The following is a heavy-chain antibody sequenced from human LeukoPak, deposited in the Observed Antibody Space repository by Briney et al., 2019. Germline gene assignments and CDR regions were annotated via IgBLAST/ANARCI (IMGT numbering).Heavy chain of an antibody. J-gene: IGHJ6*03. CDR2: INPNSGGT. D-gene: IGHD2-2*01. CDR3: ARDRMDCSSTSCLYYYYYYMDV. Sequence: ASVKVSCTASGYTFTGYYMHWVRQAPGQGLEWMGWINPNSGGTNYAQKFQGRVTMTRDTSISTAYMELSRLRSDDTAVYYCARDRMDCSSTSCLYYYYYYMDVWGKGTTVTISS. CDR1: GYTFTGYY. V-gene: IGHV1-2*02.